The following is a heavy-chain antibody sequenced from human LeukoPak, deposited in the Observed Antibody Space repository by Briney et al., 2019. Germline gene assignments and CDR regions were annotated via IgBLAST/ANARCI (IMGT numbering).Heavy chain of an antibody. CDR2: ISYDGSNK. CDR3: ARGGYQLLSPAGY. Sequence: GGSLRLSCAASGFTFSSYAMHWVRQAPGKGLEWVAVISYDGSNKYYADSVKGRFTICRDNSKNTLYLQMNSLRAEDTAVYYCARGGYQLLSPAGYWGQGTLVTVSS. V-gene: IGHV3-30*04. J-gene: IGHJ4*02. CDR1: GFTFSSYA. D-gene: IGHD2-2*01.